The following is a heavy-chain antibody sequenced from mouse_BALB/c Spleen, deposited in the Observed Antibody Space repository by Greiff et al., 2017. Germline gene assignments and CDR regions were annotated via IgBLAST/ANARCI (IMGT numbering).Heavy chain of an antibody. D-gene: IGHD1-1*01. J-gene: IGHJ3*01. CDR2: IDPANGNT. Sequence: VQLKQSGAELVKPGASVKLSCTASGFNIKDTYMHWVKQRPEQGLEWIGRIDPANGNTKYDPKFQGKATITADTSSNTAYLQLSSLTSEDTAVYYCAKPPYYGSSYGFAYWGQGTLVTVSA. V-gene: IGHV14-3*02. CDR1: GFNIKDTY. CDR3: AKPPYYGSSYGFAY.